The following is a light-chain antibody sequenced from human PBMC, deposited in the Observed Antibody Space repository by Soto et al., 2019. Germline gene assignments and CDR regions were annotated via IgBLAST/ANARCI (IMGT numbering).Light chain of an antibody. CDR2: FGS. V-gene: IGKV2-28*01. CDR1: QSLLQSNGYNY. CDR3: MQSQQSPPT. Sequence: DIVMTQSPLSLLVTPGEPASISCSSSQSLLQSNGYNYLDWYLQKPGQSPQLLIYFGSYRASGVPDRFSVSGSGTDFTLKIRRVEAEDVGVYYCMQSQQSPPTFGQGTKVEL. J-gene: IGKJ1*01.